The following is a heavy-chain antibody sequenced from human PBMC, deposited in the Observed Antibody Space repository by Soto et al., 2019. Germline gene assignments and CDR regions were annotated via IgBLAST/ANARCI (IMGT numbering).Heavy chain of an antibody. J-gene: IGHJ4*02. CDR2: TFFRSKWYN. D-gene: IGHD3-3*01. Sequence: SQTLSLTCAISGDTVSTTTTAWNWIRQSPSRGLEWLGRTFFRSKWYNDYAESVKGRIIISPDTSKNQFSLQLTSVTPEDAGVYYCARAGTTFFGLLHHFDYWGQGVLVTVSS. V-gene: IGHV6-1*01. CDR1: GDTVSTTTTA. CDR3: ARAGTTFFGLLHHFDY.